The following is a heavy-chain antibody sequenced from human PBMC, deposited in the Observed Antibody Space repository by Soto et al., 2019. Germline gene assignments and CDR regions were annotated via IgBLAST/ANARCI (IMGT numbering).Heavy chain of an antibody. CDR3: ARETSQGSSLGRLDY. J-gene: IGHJ4*02. Sequence: QVQLQQWGAGLLKPSETLSLTCAVYGGSFSGYYWSWIRQPPGKGLEWIGEINHSGSTNYNPSLKSRVTISVDTSKNQFSLKLSSVTAADTAVYYCARETSQGSSLGRLDYWGQGTLVTVSS. CDR2: INHSGST. V-gene: IGHV4-34*01. D-gene: IGHD3-16*01. CDR1: GGSFSGYY.